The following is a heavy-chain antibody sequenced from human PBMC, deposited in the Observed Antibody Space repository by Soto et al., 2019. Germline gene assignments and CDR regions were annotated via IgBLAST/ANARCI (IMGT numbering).Heavy chain of an antibody. V-gene: IGHV3-23*01. CDR1: GFTCSSFT. CDR2: ISGSGGSI. J-gene: IGHJ6*02. CDR3: AKDRASSGSYGLDV. D-gene: IGHD3-22*01. Sequence: GGSLRLSCAVSGFTCSSFTMNWVRQAPGKGLEWVSAISGSGGSIYYADSVKGRFTISRDNSKNTLYLEMNSLRAEDTAVYYCAKDRASSGSYGLDVWGQGTTVTVSS.